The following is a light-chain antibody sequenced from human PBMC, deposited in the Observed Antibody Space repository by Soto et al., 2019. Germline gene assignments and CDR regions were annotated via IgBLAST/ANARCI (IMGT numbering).Light chain of an antibody. CDR3: ATWDDSMDGWV. J-gene: IGLJ3*02. CDR1: SSNIGNNA. V-gene: IGLV1-44*01. CDR2: RNS. Sequence: QSVLTQPTSASGSTGQRVIISCSGSSSNIGNNAVNWYQHLPGTSPKHLIYRNSHRPSRVPDRFSGSKSGTSASLAISGLQSEDETDYYCATWDDSMDGWVFGGGPKLTVL.